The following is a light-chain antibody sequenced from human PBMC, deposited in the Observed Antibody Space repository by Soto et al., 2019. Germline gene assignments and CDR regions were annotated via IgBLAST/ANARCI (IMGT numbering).Light chain of an antibody. J-gene: IGLJ3*02. Sequence: QSVLTQSPSASASLGASVKLTCTLSSGHSSYAIAWHQQQPEKGPRYLMRLNSDGSHTKGDGIPDRFSGSSSGAERYLTISSLQSEDEADYSCQTWGTGIWVFGGGTTLTVL. CDR1: SGHSSYA. CDR2: LNSDGSH. CDR3: QTWGTGIWV. V-gene: IGLV4-69*01.